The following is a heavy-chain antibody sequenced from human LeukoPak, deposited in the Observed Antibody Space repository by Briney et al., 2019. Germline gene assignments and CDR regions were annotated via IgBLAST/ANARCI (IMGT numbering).Heavy chain of an antibody. D-gene: IGHD3-10*01. V-gene: IGHV4-59*01. CDR3: ARGISYYGSGSLSYYYYGMDV. CDR2: IYYSGST. CDR1: GGSISSYY. Sequence: PSETLSLTCTVSGGSISSYYWSWIRQPPGKGLEWIGYIYYSGSTNYNPSLKSRVTISVDTPKNQFSLKLSSVTAADTAVYYCARGISYYGSGSLSYYYYGMDVWGQGTMVTVSS. J-gene: IGHJ6*02.